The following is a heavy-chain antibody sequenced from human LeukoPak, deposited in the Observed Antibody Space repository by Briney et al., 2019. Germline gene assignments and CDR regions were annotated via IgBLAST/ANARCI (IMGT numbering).Heavy chain of an antibody. D-gene: IGHD2-15*01. CDR3: ARGTDIVVARTLGWFDP. CDR2: IYHSGST. CDR1: GGSISSGGYS. Sequence: SETLSLTCAVSGGSISSGGYSWSWIRQPPGKGLEWIVYIYHSGSTYYNPSLKSRVTISVDRSKNQFSLKLSSVTAADTAVYYCARGTDIVVARTLGWFDPWGQGTLVTVSS. V-gene: IGHV4-30-2*01. J-gene: IGHJ5*02.